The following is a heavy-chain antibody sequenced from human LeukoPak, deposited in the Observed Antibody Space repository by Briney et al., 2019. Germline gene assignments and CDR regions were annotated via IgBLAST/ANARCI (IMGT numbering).Heavy chain of an antibody. CDR2: ISWNSGSI. Sequence: QPGRSLRLSCAASGFTFDDYAMHWVRQAPGKGLEWVSGISWNSGSIGYADSVKGRFTISRDNAKNSLYLQMNSLRAEDTAVYYCAKEDIVVVPAAPEVYYYYMDVWGKGTTVTISS. D-gene: IGHD2-2*01. V-gene: IGHV3-9*01. CDR3: AKEDIVVVPAAPEVYYYYMDV. CDR1: GFTFDDYA. J-gene: IGHJ6*03.